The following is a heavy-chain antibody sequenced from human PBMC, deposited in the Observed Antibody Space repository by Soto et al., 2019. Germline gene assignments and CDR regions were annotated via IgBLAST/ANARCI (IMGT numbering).Heavy chain of an antibody. CDR2: IIPILGIA. J-gene: IGHJ4*02. CDR1: GGTFSSYT. V-gene: IGHV1-69*08. Sequence: QVQLVQSGAEVKKPGSSVKVSCKASGGTFSSYTISWVRQAPGQGLEWMGRIIPILGIANYAQKFQGRVTITADKSTSTAYMELSSLRSEDTAVYYCARDRGGGYDFANDYWGQGTLVTVSS. D-gene: IGHD5-12*01. CDR3: ARDRGGGYDFANDY.